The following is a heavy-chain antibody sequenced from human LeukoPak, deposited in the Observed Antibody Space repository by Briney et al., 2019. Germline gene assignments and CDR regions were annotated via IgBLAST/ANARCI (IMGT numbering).Heavy chain of an antibody. Sequence: SETLSLTCAVYGGSFSGYYWSWIRQPPGKGLEWIGEINHSGSTNYNPSLKSRVTISVDTSKNQFSLKLSSVTAADTAVYYCASPWGYSSSSGADAFDIWGQGTMVTVSS. D-gene: IGHD6-6*01. CDR2: INHSGST. V-gene: IGHV4-34*01. CDR3: ASPWGYSSSSGADAFDI. J-gene: IGHJ3*02. CDR1: GGSFSGYY.